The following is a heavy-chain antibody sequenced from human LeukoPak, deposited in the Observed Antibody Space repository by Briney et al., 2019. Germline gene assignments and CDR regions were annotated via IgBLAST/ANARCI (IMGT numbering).Heavy chain of an antibody. CDR2: IWYDGSNK. Sequence: GRSLRLSCAASGFTFSSYGMHWVRQAPGKGLEWVAVIWYDGSNKYYADSVKGRFTISRDNSKNTLYLRMNSLRAEDTAVYYCAKSPDPSGSYYDYWGQGTLVAVSS. V-gene: IGHV3-33*06. J-gene: IGHJ4*02. CDR3: AKSPDPSGSYYDY. CDR1: GFTFSSYG. D-gene: IGHD1-26*01.